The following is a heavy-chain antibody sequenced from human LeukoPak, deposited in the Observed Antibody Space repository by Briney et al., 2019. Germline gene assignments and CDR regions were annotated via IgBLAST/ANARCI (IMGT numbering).Heavy chain of an antibody. CDR1: GFTFSSYG. J-gene: IGHJ4*02. D-gene: IGHD3-10*01. V-gene: IGHV3-30*02. CDR3: AKSVTTMVRGYFDY. Sequence: GGSLRLSCAASGFTFSSYGMHWVRQAPGKGLEWVAFIRYDGSNKYYADSVKGRFTNSRDNSKNTLYLQMNSLRAEDTAVYYCAKSVTTMVRGYFDYWGQGTLVTVSS. CDR2: IRYDGSNK.